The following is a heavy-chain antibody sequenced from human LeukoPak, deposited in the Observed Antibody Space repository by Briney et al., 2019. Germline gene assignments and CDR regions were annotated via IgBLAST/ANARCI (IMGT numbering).Heavy chain of an antibody. J-gene: IGHJ5*02. CDR3: ASARATAMEDNWFDP. CDR2: IIPILSTS. Sequence: SVKVSCKASGGTFSSYAINWVRQAPGQGLEWMGEIIPILSTSNYAQKFQGRVTITADESTSTAYMELSSLRSEDTAFYYCASARATAMEDNWFDPWGQGTLVTVSS. V-gene: IGHV1-69*13. D-gene: IGHD5-18*01. CDR1: GGTFSSYA.